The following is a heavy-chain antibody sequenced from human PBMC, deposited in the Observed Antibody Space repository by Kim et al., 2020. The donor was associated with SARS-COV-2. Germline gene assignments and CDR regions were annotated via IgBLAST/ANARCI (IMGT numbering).Heavy chain of an antibody. Sequence: SVKVSCKASGGTFSSYAISWVRQAPGQGLEWMGGIIPIFGTANYAQKFQGRVTITADESTSTAYMELSSLRSEDTAVYYCARFLVRGVQNWFDPWGQGTLVTVSS. CDR2: IIPIFGTA. CDR3: ARFLVRGVQNWFDP. J-gene: IGHJ5*02. V-gene: IGHV1-69*13. D-gene: IGHD3-10*01. CDR1: GGTFSSYA.